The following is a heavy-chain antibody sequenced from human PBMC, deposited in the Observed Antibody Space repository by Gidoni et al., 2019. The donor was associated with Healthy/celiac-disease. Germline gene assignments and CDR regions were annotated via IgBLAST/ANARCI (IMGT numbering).Heavy chain of an antibody. CDR3: AREKTGTTPDAFDI. D-gene: IGHD1-1*01. CDR1: GGTFSSYA. CDR2: IIPIFGTA. J-gene: IGHJ3*02. Sequence: QVQLVQSGAAVKKPGSSVQVSCTASGGTFSSYAISWVRQAPGQGLEWMGGIIPIFGTANYAQKFQGRVTITADESTSTAYMELSSLRSEDTAVYYCAREKTGTTPDAFDIWGQGTMVTVSS. V-gene: IGHV1-69*01.